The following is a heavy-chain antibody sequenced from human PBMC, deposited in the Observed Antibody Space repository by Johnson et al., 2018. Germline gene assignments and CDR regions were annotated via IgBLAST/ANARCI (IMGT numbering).Heavy chain of an antibody. V-gene: IGHV3-30*18. CDR1: GFTFSNFA. J-gene: IGHJ3*01. CDR2: ISYDGSNK. Sequence: QVQLQESGGGVVQPGRSLRVSCAASGFTFSNFAMHWVRQAPGKGLEWVAVISYDGSNKYYAASVKGRFNISRDNSKNTLYLTMNSLRAEDTAVYYCAKVPLAVDPSWVPDAFDVGGQGTRVTVSS. D-gene: IGHD3-16*01. CDR3: AKVPLAVDPSWVPDAFDV.